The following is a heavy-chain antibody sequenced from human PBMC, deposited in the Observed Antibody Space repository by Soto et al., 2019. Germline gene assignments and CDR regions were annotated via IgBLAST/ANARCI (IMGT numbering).Heavy chain of an antibody. CDR2: ISSSSSYI. Sequence: GGSLRLSCVASGFTFSSYSMNWVRQAPGKGLEWVSSISSSSSYIYYADSVKGRFTISRDNAKNSLYLQMNSLRAEDTAVYYCARDQGVYGDYGDGMDVWGQGTTVTVSS. V-gene: IGHV3-21*01. D-gene: IGHD4-17*01. CDR3: ARDQGVYGDYGDGMDV. CDR1: GFTFSSYS. J-gene: IGHJ6*02.